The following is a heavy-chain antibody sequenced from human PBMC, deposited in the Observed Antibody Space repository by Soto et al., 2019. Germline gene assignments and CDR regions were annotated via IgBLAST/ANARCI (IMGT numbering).Heavy chain of an antibody. D-gene: IGHD2-2*01. Sequence: QVQLVQSGAEVKKPGSSVKVSCKASGGTFSSYAISWVRQAPGQGLEWMGGIIPISGTANYAQKFQGRVTITADESTSPVSMELSSRRAEETAVYFCERSQGSSTSFEIYYYYYYGMDVGGQGTTVTVSS. CDR1: GGTFSSYA. V-gene: IGHV1-69*01. J-gene: IGHJ6*02. CDR2: IIPISGTA. CDR3: ERSQGSSTSFEIYYYYYYGMDV.